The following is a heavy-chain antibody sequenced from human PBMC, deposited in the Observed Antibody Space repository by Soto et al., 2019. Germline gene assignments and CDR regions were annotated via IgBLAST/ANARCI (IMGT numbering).Heavy chain of an antibody. V-gene: IGHV1-2*04. D-gene: IGHD1-26*01. CDR3: ARASDSELFDY. CDR1: GYTFTGYY. Sequence: GASVKVSCKASGYTFTGYYIHSVRQAPGQGLEWMGWINPNSGGTNYAQKFQGWVTMTRDTSISTAYMELSRLRSDDTAVYYCARASDSELFDYWGQGTLVTVSS. CDR2: INPNSGGT. J-gene: IGHJ4*02.